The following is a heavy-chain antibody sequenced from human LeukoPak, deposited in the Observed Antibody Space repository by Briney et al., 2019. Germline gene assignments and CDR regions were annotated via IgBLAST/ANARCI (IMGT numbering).Heavy chain of an antibody. V-gene: IGHV3-23*01. Sequence: GGSLRLSCAASGFTFTNYAMDWVRQAPGKGLGCVSTLSPSGAYTYYADSVKGRFTISRDISKNTLYIQMNSERAEDTAGYYCARSAYNWGAFDIWGQGTMVTVSS. J-gene: IGHJ3*02. D-gene: IGHD5-24*01. CDR1: GFTFTNYA. CDR2: LSPSGAYT. CDR3: ARSAYNWGAFDI.